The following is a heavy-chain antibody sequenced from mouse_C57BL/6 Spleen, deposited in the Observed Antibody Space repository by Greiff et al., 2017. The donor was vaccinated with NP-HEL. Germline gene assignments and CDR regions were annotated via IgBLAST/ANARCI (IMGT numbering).Heavy chain of an antibody. Sequence: VQLQQSGAELVKPGASVKLSCKASGYTFTEYTIHWVKQRSGQGLEWIGWFYPGSGNIKYNEKFKDKATLTADKSSSTVYMELSRFTSEDASVYFCARHEGEARYGYAMDYWGQGASVTFSS. D-gene: IGHD2-14*01. V-gene: IGHV1-62-2*01. J-gene: IGHJ4*01. CDR2: FYPGSGNI. CDR1: GYTFTEYT. CDR3: ARHEGEARYGYAMDY.